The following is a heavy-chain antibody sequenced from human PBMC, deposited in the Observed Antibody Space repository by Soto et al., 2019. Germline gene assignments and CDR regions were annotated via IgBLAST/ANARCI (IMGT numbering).Heavy chain of an antibody. V-gene: IGHV5-51*01. D-gene: IGHD3-3*01. J-gene: IGHJ6*02. Sequence: PGESLKISCKGSGYSFTSYWIGWVRQMPGKGLEWMGIIYPGDSDTRYSPSFQGQVTISADKSISTAYLQWSSLKASDTAMYYCARRNDFWSGYGENYYYYGMDVWGQGTTVTVSS. CDR2: IYPGDSDT. CDR1: GYSFTSYW. CDR3: ARRNDFWSGYGENYYYYGMDV.